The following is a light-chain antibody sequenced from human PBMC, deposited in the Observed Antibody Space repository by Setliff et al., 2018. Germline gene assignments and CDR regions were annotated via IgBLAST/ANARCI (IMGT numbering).Light chain of an antibody. J-gene: IGKJ1*01. CDR1: ESVSSN. CDR3: QQCNNWPPSVA. Sequence: EIVMTQSPATLSVSPGKRATLSCRASESVSSNLAWYQQKPGQAPRLLIYGAFTRATGIPASSLQSEDFAVYYCQQCNNWPPSVALGQGTKVDIK. V-gene: IGKV3-15*01. CDR2: GAF.